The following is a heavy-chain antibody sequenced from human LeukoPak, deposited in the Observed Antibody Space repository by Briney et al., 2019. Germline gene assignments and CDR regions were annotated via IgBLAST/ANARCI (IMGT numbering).Heavy chain of an antibody. V-gene: IGHV3-21*01. CDR3: ARLGGYSYGFGY. CDR2: ITSSSSYI. Sequence: GGSLRLSCAASGFTFSSYSMNWVRQAPGKGLEWVSSITSSSSYIYYADSMKGRFTISRDNAKNSLYLQMNSLRAEDTAVYYCARLGGYSYGFGYWGQGTLVTVSS. J-gene: IGHJ4*02. CDR1: GFTFSSYS. D-gene: IGHD5-18*01.